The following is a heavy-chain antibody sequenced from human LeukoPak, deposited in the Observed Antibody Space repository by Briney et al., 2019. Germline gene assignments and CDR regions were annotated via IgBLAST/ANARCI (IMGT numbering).Heavy chain of an antibody. Sequence: GGSLRLSCLASGFTFGDYALSWVRQAPGKGLEWVSFIRSKAYGGATEYAASVKGRFTISRDDPKSIAYLQMNSLKTEDTAVYYCTSRNGSADYWGQGTLVTVSS. J-gene: IGHJ4*02. CDR1: GFTFGDYA. V-gene: IGHV3-49*04. CDR2: IRSKAYGGAT. CDR3: TSRNGSADY. D-gene: IGHD2-15*01.